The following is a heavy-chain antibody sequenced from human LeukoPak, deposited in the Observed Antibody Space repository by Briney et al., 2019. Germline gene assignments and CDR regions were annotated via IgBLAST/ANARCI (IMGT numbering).Heavy chain of an antibody. CDR1: GGSISSYY. CDR3: ARDRYSSSWLDY. J-gene: IGHJ4*02. D-gene: IGHD6-13*01. CDR2: IYYSGST. V-gene: IGHV4-59*01. Sequence: SETLSLTCTVSGGSISSYYWSWIRQPPGKGLEWIGYIYYSGSTNYNPSLKSRVTISVDTSKNQFSLKLSSVTAADTAMYYCARDRYSSSWLDYWGQGTLVTVSS.